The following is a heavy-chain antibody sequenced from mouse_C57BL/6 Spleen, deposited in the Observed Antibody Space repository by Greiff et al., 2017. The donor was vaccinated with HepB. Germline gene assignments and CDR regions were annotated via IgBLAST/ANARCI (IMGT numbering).Heavy chain of an antibody. D-gene: IGHD1-1*01. V-gene: IGHV3-8*01. CDR1: GYSITSDY. CDR3: ARSLDYYGSSYVRYFDV. CDR2: ISYSGST. J-gene: IGHJ1*03. Sequence: VKLLESGPGLAKPSQTLSLTCSVTGYSITSDYWNWIRKFPGNKLEYMGYISYSGSTYYNPSLKSRISITRDTSKSQYYLQLNSVTTEDTATYYCARSLDYYGSSYVRYFDVWGTGTTVTVSS.